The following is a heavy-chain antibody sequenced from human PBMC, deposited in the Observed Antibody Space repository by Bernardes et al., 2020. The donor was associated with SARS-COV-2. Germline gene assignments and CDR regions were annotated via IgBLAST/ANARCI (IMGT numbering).Heavy chain of an antibody. J-gene: IGHJ6*02. D-gene: IGHD6-13*01. CDR2: ISGSGFST. V-gene: IGHV3-23*01. CDR1: GFSFHYYA. CDR3: AKESQSHVISWYKGLAFQYGMDV. Sequence: GGSLRLSCAASGFSFHYYAMTWVRQAPGKGLEWVSSISGSGFSTFYADSVKGRFTISRDNSKNTLSLQMNSLGAEDTALYYCAKESQSHVISWYKGLAFQYGMDVWGQGTTVTVSS.